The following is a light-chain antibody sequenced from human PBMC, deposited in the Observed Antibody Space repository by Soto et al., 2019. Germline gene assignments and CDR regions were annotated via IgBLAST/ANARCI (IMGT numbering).Light chain of an antibody. CDR2: GAS. V-gene: IGKV3-15*01. CDR1: QSVSSN. CDR3: QKYNNWPPIT. J-gene: IGKJ5*01. Sequence: EIVMTQSPATLSVSPGERATLSCRASQSVSSNLAWYQQKPGQAPRLLIYGASTRATGIPARFSGSGSGTEFTLTISSLQSEDFAVYYVQKYNNWPPITFGQGTRLEIK.